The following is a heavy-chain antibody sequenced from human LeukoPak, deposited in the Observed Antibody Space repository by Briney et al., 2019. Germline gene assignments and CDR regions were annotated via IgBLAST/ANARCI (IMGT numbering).Heavy chain of an antibody. D-gene: IGHD2-15*01. Sequence: SETLSLTCTVSGGSISSYYLSWIRQPPGKGLEWIGDIYYSGSTNSNPSLKSRGTISVDTSKTQFSLKLSSVTAADTAVYYCASQPRYCSGGSCSDAFDIWGQGTMVTVSS. CDR1: GGSISSYY. CDR3: ASQPRYCSGGSCSDAFDI. J-gene: IGHJ3*02. CDR2: IYYSGST. V-gene: IGHV4-59*01.